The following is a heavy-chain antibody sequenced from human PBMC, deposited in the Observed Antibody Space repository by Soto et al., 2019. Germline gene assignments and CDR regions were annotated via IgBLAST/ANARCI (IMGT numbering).Heavy chain of an antibody. CDR3: AHNLVAGTSWFDP. V-gene: IGHV2-5*02. CDR2: IYWDDDK. J-gene: IGHJ5*02. Sequence: QITLKESGPPLVKPTQTLTLTCTFSGLSLSTSGVGVVWIRQPPGKALEWLGIIYWDDDKPYRPSLKSRLTSNKDTSKNQVVLTMTNMDPVDTSTYYCAHNLVAGTSWFDPWGQGTLVTVS. CDR1: GLSLSTSGVG. D-gene: IGHD6-19*01.